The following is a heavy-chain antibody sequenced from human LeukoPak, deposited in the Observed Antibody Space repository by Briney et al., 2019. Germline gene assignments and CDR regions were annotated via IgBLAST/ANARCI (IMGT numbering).Heavy chain of an antibody. D-gene: IGHD2-21*02. CDR1: GYTFTSYG. J-gene: IGHJ4*02. CDR2: INPNSGDT. Sequence: ASVKVSCKASGYTFTSYGISWVRQAPGQGLEWMGRINPNSGDTNYAQKFQGRVTMTRDTSISTAYMELSRLRSDDTAVYCCARDYCGGDCFPDYWGQGTLVTVSS. CDR3: ARDYCGGDCFPDY. V-gene: IGHV1-2*06.